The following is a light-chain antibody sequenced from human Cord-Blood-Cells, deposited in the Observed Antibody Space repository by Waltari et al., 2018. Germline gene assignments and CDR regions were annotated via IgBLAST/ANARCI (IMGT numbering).Light chain of an antibody. J-gene: IGLJ1*01. CDR1: RRDAGGYNY. V-gene: IGLV2-8*01. CDR3: SSYAGSNNLV. CDR2: EVS. Sequence: QSALTQPPYASGPPGQSVPLSSTGTRRDAGGYNYVSWYQQHPGKAPKLMIYEVSKRPSGVPDRFSGSKSGNTASLTVSGLQAEDEADYYCSSYAGSNNLVFGTGTKVTVL.